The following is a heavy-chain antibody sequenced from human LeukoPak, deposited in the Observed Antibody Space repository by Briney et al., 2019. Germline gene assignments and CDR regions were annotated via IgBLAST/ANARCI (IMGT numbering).Heavy chain of an antibody. V-gene: IGHV1-2*02. CDR1: GYTFTGYY. J-gene: IGHJ4*02. CDR2: INPNSGGT. CDR3: ARGRATAIDY. D-gene: IGHD5-18*01. Sequence: GASVKVSCRXSGYTFTGYYMHWVQQAPGQGLEWMGWINPNSGGTNYAQKFQGGVTMTRDTSISTAYMELSRLRSDDTAVYYCARGRATAIDYWGQGTLVTVSS.